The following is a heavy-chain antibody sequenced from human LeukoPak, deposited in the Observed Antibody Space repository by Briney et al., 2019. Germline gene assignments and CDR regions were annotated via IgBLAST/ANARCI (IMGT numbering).Heavy chain of an antibody. D-gene: IGHD4-17*01. CDR3: ARASTRSQNNWFDP. CDR2: IKHRGNT. J-gene: IGHJ5*02. CDR1: GGSFSDYY. V-gene: IGHV4-34*01. Sequence: PSETLSLTCEVYGGSFSDYYWTWIRQPPGKGLEWIGEIKHRGNTNYNPSLKSRVTISVDTSKNRFSLKLSSVTAADTAVYYCARASTRSQNNWFDPWGQGTLVTVSS.